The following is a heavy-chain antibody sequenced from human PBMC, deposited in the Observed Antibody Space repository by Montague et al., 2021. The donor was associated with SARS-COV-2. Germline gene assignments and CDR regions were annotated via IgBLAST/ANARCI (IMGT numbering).Heavy chain of an antibody. Sequence: SLRLSCAASGFTFSSYSMNWVRQAPVKGLEWVSSISSSSSYIYYADSVKGRFTISRDNAKNSLYLQMNSLRAEDTAVYYCARDKITIFGVVIIDYWGQGALVTVSS. V-gene: IGHV3-21*01. D-gene: IGHD3-3*01. J-gene: IGHJ4*02. CDR2: ISSSSSYI. CDR1: GFTFSSYS. CDR3: ARDKITIFGVVIIDY.